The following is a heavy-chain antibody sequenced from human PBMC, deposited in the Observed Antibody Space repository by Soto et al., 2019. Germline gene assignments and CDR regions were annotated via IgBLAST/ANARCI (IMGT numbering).Heavy chain of an antibody. J-gene: IGHJ5*02. CDR3: ARAPRSSWYAP. D-gene: IGHD6-13*01. CDR1: GYTFTSYG. Sequence: GASVKVSCKASGYTFTSYGISWVRQAPGQGLEWMGWISTDNGNTNYAQHLQGRVTMTTDTSTSTAYMELRSLRSDDTAVYYCARAPRSSWYAPWGQGTLVTVSS. V-gene: IGHV1-18*01. CDR2: ISTDNGNT.